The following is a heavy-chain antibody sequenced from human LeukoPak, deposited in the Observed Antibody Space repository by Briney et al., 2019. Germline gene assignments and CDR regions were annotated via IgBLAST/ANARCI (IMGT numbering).Heavy chain of an antibody. CDR3: ARWQGPNMFDP. V-gene: IGHV4-31*03. J-gene: IGHJ5*02. CDR2: IYYSGST. Sequence: SETLSLTCNVSGGSISSGGYYWSWIRQHPGKGLEWIGYIYYSGSTYYNPSPKSRVTISVDTSKNQFSLKLSSVTATDTAVYYCARWQGPNMFDPWGQGTLVTVSS. CDR1: GGSISSGGYY.